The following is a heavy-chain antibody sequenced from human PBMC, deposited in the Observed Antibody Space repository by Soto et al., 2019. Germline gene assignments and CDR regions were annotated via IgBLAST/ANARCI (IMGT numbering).Heavy chain of an antibody. V-gene: IGHV3-23*01. CDR3: AIDFLQDCGQEYYYRKYV. J-gene: IGHJ6*02. CDR1: GFTFSDYG. D-gene: IGHD2-21*02. Sequence: PGGSLRLSCAASGFTFSDYGMAWVRQAPGKGLEWVSALSGSGGETYYADSVKGRFTVSRDNSRNTLYLQLNSLRGEDTAIYYCAIDFLQDCGQEYYYRKYVWGQGTTVTVSS. CDR2: LSGSGGET.